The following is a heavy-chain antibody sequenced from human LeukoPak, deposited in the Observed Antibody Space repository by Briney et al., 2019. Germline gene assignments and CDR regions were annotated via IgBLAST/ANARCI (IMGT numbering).Heavy chain of an antibody. CDR3: ARAMAKNPPAPDY. J-gene: IGHJ4*02. V-gene: IGHV4-59*01. CDR2: IYYSGST. CDR1: GGSISSYY. D-gene: IGHD5-24*01. Sequence: SETLSLTCTVSGGSISSYYWSWIRQPPGKGLEWIGYIYYSGSTNYNPSLKSRVTISVDTSKNQFSLKLSSVTAADTAVYYCARAMAKNPPAPDYWGQGTLVTVSS.